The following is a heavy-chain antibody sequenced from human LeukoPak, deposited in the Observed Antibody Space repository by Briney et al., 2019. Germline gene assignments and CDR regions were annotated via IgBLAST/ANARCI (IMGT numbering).Heavy chain of an antibody. D-gene: IGHD2-2*01. J-gene: IGHJ4*02. Sequence: SETLSLTCAVYGESFSGYYWSWIRQPPGKGLEWIGEINHSGSTNYNPSLKSRVTISVDTSKNQFSLKLSSVTAADTAVYYCASLSKLGYCSSTSCYRPYHFGYWGQGTLVTVSS. CDR1: GESFSGYY. CDR2: INHSGST. CDR3: ASLSKLGYCSSTSCYRPYHFGY. V-gene: IGHV4-34*01.